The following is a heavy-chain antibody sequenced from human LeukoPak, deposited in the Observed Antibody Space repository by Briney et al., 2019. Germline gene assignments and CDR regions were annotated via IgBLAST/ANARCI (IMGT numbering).Heavy chain of an antibody. V-gene: IGHV3-33*01. CDR1: GFTFSSYG. CDR2: ICYDGSNK. Sequence: GRSLRLSCAASGFTFSSYGMHWVRQAPGKGLEWVAVICYDGSNKYYADSVKGRFTIPRDNSKNTPYRQMNRRRAEGTAGYIGAGRNRCSSTSCEHDYYYYYMDVWGKGTTVTVSS. J-gene: IGHJ6*03. D-gene: IGHD2-2*01. CDR3: AGRNRCSSTSCEHDYYYYYMDV.